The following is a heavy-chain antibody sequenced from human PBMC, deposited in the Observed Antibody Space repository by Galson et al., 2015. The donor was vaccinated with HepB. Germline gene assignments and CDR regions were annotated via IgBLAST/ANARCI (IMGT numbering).Heavy chain of an antibody. CDR1: GFTFSSYW. D-gene: IGHD1-26*01. J-gene: IGHJ6*02. CDR2: INSDGSST. CDR3: ARRQRELPSPTRGMDV. V-gene: IGHV3-74*01. Sequence: SLRLSCAASGFTFSSYWMHWVRQAPGKGLVWVSRINSDGSSTSYADSVKGRFTISRDNAKNPLYLQMNSLRAEDTAVYYCARRQRELPSPTRGMDVWGQGTTVTVSS.